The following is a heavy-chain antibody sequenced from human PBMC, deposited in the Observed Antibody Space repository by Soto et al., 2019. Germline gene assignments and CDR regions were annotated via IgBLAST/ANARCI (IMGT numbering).Heavy chain of an antibody. V-gene: IGHV3-9*01. CDR3: AKDMVRGSYYYYGVDV. CDR1: GFTFDDYA. Sequence: GGSLRLSXAASGFTFDDYAMHWVRQAPGKGLEWVSGISWNSGSIGYADSVKGRFTISRDNAKNSLYLQMNSLRAEDTALYYCAKDMVRGSYYYYGVDVWGQGTTVTVS. CDR2: ISWNSGSI. D-gene: IGHD3-10*01. J-gene: IGHJ6*02.